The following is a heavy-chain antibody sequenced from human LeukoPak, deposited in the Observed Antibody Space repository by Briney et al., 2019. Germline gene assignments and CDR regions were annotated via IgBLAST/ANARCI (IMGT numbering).Heavy chain of an antibody. CDR1: GGSISSYY. D-gene: IGHD6-13*01. Sequence: SETLSLTCTVSGGSISSYYWSWIRQPAGKGLEWIGRIYTSGSTNYNPSLKSRVTMSVDTSKNQFSLKLSSVTAADTAVYYCARVVAAAGMDDAFDIWGQGTMVTVSS. CDR3: ARVVAAAGMDDAFDI. J-gene: IGHJ3*02. CDR2: IYTSGST. V-gene: IGHV4-4*07.